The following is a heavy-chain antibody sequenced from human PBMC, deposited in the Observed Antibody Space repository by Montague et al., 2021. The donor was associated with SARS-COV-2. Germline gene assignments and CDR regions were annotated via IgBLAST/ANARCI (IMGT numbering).Heavy chain of an antibody. V-gene: IGHV4-34*01. Sequence: SETLSLTCGVSGGSITGYHWGWVRMPPAQGLEWIGEIAPSGSTTYNPSLKSRVIISIDTSKTQFSLTLSSVTAADTAVYYCAGGLIDITMIVVVFPWASLYVDYWGQGILVTVSS. CDR2: IAPSGST. D-gene: IGHD3-22*01. CDR1: GGSITGYH. J-gene: IGHJ4*02. CDR3: AGGLIDITMIVVVFPWASLYVDY.